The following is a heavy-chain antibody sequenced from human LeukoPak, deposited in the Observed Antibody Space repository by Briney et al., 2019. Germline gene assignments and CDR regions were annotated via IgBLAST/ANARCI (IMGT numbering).Heavy chain of an antibody. V-gene: IGHV4-59*01. CDR2: TYYSGNT. D-gene: IGHD4-23*01. Sequence: SETLSLTCTVSGGSITGYYWSWIRQPPGKGLEWVGNTYYSGNTHYNPSLKSRVTISVDPSKNQFHLIMSSVTAADTALYYCARASGYGGNSIDYWGQGTLVTVSS. CDR3: ARASGYGGNSIDY. CDR1: GGSITGYY. J-gene: IGHJ4*02.